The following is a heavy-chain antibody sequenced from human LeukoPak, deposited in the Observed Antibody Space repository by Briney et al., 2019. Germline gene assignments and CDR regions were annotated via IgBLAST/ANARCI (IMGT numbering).Heavy chain of an antibody. CDR3: ARIGDTATTWFDP. D-gene: IGHD4-11*01. CDR2: ISSSSSSI. CDR1: GFTFSSYS. V-gene: IGHV3-48*01. Sequence: GGSLRLSCAASGFTFSSYSMTWVRQAPGKGLEWVSYISSSSSSIYYADSVKGRFTISRDNAKNSLYLQMNSLRAEDTAVYYCARIGDTATTWFDPWGQGTLVTVSS. J-gene: IGHJ5*02.